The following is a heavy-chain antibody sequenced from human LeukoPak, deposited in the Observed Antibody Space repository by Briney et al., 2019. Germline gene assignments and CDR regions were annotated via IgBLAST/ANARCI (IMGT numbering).Heavy chain of an antibody. CDR2: INPNSGGT. J-gene: IGHJ4*02. CDR3: ARDEEGVITLDY. CDR1: GYTFTGYY. D-gene: IGHD3-16*02. Sequence: ASVKVSCKASGYTFTGYYMHWVRQAPGQGLEWMGWINPNSGGTNYAQKFQGRVTMTRDTSISTAYMELSRLRSDDTAVYYCARDEEGVITLDYWGQGTLVTVSS. V-gene: IGHV1-2*02.